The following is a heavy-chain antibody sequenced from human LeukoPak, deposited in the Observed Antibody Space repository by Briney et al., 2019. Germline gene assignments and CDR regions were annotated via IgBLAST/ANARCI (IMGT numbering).Heavy chain of an antibody. J-gene: IGHJ5*02. Sequence: SETLSLTCTVSGGSFSTSSDYWGWIRQPPGKGLEWIGSLYYSGSTYYTPSLKSRVTISVDRSKNQFSLKLSSVTAADTAVYYCARVRYCSSTSCYTPYNWFDPWGQGTLVTVSS. CDR2: LYYSGST. CDR3: ARVRYCSSTSCYTPYNWFDP. D-gene: IGHD2-2*02. CDR1: GGSFSTSSDY. V-gene: IGHV4-39*07.